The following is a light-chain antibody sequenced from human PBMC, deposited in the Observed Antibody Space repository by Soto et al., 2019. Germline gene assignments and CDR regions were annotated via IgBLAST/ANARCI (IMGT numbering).Light chain of an antibody. CDR3: AALDDSLNGVV. V-gene: IGLV1-44*01. Sequence: QSVLTQSPSASGTPGQRVTISCSGSISNIGGNTVNWYQQLPGTAPKLLMYTNNQRPSGVPDRFSGSKSGTSASLAISGLQSEDEADYYCAALDDSLNGVVFGGGTKLTVL. CDR1: ISNIGGNT. CDR2: TNN. J-gene: IGLJ2*01.